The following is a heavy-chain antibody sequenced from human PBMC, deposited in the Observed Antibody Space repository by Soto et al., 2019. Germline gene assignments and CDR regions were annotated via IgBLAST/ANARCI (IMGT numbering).Heavy chain of an antibody. CDR1: GYTFTTFD. V-gene: IGHV1-8*01. Sequence: QVQMVQSGAEVKKPGASVKVSCKASGYTFTTFDINWMRQAPGQGLEWLGWMNADSGNTGYAQKFQGRVTLTRSTSISTAYMELNSLTSEKTAVYYCERNKRETGDFDYWGQGTLVTVSS. CDR3: ERNKRETGDFDY. J-gene: IGHJ4*02. D-gene: IGHD7-27*01. CDR2: MNADSGNT.